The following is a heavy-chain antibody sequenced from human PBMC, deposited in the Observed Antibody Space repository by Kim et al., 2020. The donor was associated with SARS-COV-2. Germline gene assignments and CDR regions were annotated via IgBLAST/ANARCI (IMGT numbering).Heavy chain of an antibody. Sequence: SETLSLTCTVSGGPISSYYWSWIRQPPGKGLEWIGYIYYSGSTNYNPSLKSRVTISVDTSKNQFSLKLSSVTAADTAVYYCARHGRGGMDVWGQGTTVTV. CDR1: GGPISSYY. V-gene: IGHV4-59*08. D-gene: IGHD3-10*01. CDR2: IYYSGST. CDR3: ARHGRGGMDV. J-gene: IGHJ6*02.